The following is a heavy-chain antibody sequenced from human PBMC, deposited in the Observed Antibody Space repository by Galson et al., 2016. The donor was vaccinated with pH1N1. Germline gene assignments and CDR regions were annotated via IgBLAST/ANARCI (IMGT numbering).Heavy chain of an antibody. J-gene: IGHJ4*02. Sequence: SLRLSCAASGFTLSSYSMNWVRQAPGKGLEWISHIWKSGDNVYYADSVEGRFTISRDNARNSLFWQMNSLRAEDTAVYYCAKEAAGGSYLYQWGQGTLVTVSS. D-gene: IGHD3-16*02. CDR1: GFTLSSYS. CDR3: AKEAAGGSYLYQ. V-gene: IGHV3-48*01. CDR2: IWKSGDNV.